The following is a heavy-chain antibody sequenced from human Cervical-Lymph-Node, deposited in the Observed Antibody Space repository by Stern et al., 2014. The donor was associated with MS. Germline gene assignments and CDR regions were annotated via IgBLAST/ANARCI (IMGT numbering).Heavy chain of an antibody. J-gene: IGHJ5*02. CDR1: GFTFSNYW. D-gene: IGHD1-26*01. V-gene: IGHV3-7*01. CDR3: ARAVSELGT. Sequence: VQLVQSGGGLVQPGESLRLSCAVSGFTFSNYWMTWVRQAPGKGLGWVASIKTEGSEKSYVASVKGRFTISRDNAKNSLYLQMISLRAEDTAVYYCARAVSELGTWGQGTLVTVSS. CDR2: IKTEGSEK.